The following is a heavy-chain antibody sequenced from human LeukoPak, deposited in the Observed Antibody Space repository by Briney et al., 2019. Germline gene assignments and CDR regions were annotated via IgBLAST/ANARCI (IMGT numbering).Heavy chain of an antibody. CDR3: ARSPMVTLYYFDY. D-gene: IGHD4-23*01. Sequence: GRSLRLSCAASGFTFSSYAMHWVRQAPGKGLEWVAVISYDGSNKYYADSVKGRFTISRDNSKNTLYLQMNSLRAEDTAVYYCARSPMVTLYYFDYWGQGTLVTVSS. V-gene: IGHV3-30-3*01. CDR1: GFTFSSYA. CDR2: ISYDGSNK. J-gene: IGHJ4*02.